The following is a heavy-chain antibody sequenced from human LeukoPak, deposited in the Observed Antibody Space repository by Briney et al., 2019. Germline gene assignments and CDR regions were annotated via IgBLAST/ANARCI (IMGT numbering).Heavy chain of an antibody. J-gene: IGHJ4*02. CDR3: ARVNGIVSF. Sequence: SETLSLTCAVYGGSFSGYYWSWIRQPPGKGLEWIGEINHSGSTNYNPSLKSRVTIPVDTSKNQFSLKLSSVTAADTAVYYCARVNGIVSFWGQGTLVTVSS. V-gene: IGHV4-34*01. D-gene: IGHD2/OR15-2a*01. CDR1: GGSFSGYY. CDR2: INHSGST.